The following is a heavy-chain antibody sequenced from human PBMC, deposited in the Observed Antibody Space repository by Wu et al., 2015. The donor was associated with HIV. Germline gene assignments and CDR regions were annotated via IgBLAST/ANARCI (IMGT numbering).Heavy chain of an antibody. CDR1: GYSFFGYY. J-gene: IGHJ6*03. CDR2: VNPNSGGA. D-gene: IGHD2-15*01. V-gene: IGHV1-2*02. Sequence: QVQLVQSGAEVKKPGASVQVSCKAFGYSFFGYYMSWVRQAPGQGLEWMGRVNPNSGGADFAEKFQGRVTMTMDTSTSTAYMELTSLKFEDTAVYYCARDGWVVVVAARHYMDVWGKGTTVTVSS. CDR3: ARDGWVVVVAARHYMDV.